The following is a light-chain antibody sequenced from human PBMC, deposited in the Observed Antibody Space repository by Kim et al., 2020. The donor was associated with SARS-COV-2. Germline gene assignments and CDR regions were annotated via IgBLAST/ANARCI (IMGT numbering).Light chain of an antibody. J-gene: IGKJ2*01. CDR3: QQYGDLPYT. Sequence: ASVGDTVTITCQASQDISDYLNWYQQKPGKAPKLLIYDASNLETGVPSRFSGSGSGTNLILTISSLQPEDIATYYCQQYGDLPYTFGQGTTVEIK. CDR2: DAS. CDR1: QDISDY. V-gene: IGKV1-33*01.